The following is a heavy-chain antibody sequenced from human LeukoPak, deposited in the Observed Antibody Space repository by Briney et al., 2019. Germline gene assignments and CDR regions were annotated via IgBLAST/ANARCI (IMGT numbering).Heavy chain of an antibody. Sequence: GGSLRLSCAASGFTFSNYYMSWIRQAPGKGLEWVSYISSSGSTIYYADSVKGRFTISRDNAKNSLYLQMNSLRAEDTAVYYCAREIYGSGSNAGYFDLWGRGTLVTVSS. CDR2: ISSSGSTI. CDR3: AREIYGSGSNAGYFDL. J-gene: IGHJ2*01. CDR1: GFTFSNYY. V-gene: IGHV3-11*01. D-gene: IGHD3-10*01.